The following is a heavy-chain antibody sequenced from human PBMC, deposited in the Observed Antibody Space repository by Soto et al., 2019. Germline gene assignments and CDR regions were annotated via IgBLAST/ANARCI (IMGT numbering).Heavy chain of an antibody. J-gene: IGHJ4*02. CDR2: IYYSGST. V-gene: IGHV4-59*01. D-gene: IGHD6-13*01. CDR1: GGSISSYY. Sequence: PSETLSLTCIVSGGSISSYYWSWIRQPPGKGLEWIGYIYYSGSTNYNPSLKSRVTISEDTSKSQFSLKVNSMTAADTAVYYCARYRREAVAGYTLDNWGQGILVTVSS. CDR3: ARYRREAVAGYTLDN.